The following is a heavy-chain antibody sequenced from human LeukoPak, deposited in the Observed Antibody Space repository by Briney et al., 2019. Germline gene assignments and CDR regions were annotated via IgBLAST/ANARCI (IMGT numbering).Heavy chain of an antibody. CDR1: GFTFSTYG. Sequence: PGGSLRLSCAASGFTFSTYGMHWVRQAPGKGLEWVAVIWYDGSNKYYADSVKGRFDVSRDNPKNTLYLQMNTLRAEDTAVYYCARAAHGPGRVHYGLDVWGQGAAVTVSS. CDR2: IWYDGSNK. D-gene: IGHD3-10*01. CDR3: ARAAHGPGRVHYGLDV. V-gene: IGHV3-33*01. J-gene: IGHJ6*02.